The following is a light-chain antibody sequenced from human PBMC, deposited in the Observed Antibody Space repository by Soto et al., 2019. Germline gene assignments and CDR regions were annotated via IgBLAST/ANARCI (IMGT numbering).Light chain of an antibody. J-gene: IGKJ1*01. Sequence: EIVLTQSPAILSLSPGERATLSCRASQSVTKYLAWYPQKPGQAPRLLIYDASSRATGIPARFSGSGSGTDFTLTITGLEPEDFAVYYCQQRSNWPRTFGPGTKVEIK. CDR3: QQRSNWPRT. V-gene: IGKV3-11*01. CDR2: DAS. CDR1: QSVTKY.